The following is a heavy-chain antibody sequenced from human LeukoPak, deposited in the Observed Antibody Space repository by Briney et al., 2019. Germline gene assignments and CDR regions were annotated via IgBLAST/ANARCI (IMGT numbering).Heavy chain of an antibody. CDR3: ATNPDIVVVVAAE. J-gene: IGHJ4*02. V-gene: IGHV3-23*01. Sequence: GGSLRLSCAASGFTFSSYAMSWVRQAPGKGLEWVSAISGSGGSTYYADSVKGRFTISRDNSKNTLYLQMNSLRAEDTAVYYRATNPDIVVVVAAEWGQGTLVTVSS. CDR2: ISGSGGST. D-gene: IGHD2-15*01. CDR1: GFTFSSYA.